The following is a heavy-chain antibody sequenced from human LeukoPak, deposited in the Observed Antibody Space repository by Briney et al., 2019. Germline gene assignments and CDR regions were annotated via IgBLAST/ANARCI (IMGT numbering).Heavy chain of an antibody. CDR1: GGSTSSYY. Sequence: PSETLSLTCTVSGGSTSSYYWSWIRQPPGKGLEWIGYIYYSGSTDYNPSLKSRVTISVDTSKNQFSLKLSSVTAADTAVYYCAREGVTKYYFDYWGQGTLVTVSS. CDR2: IYYSGST. CDR3: AREGVTKYYFDY. V-gene: IGHV4-59*01. D-gene: IGHD4-11*01. J-gene: IGHJ4*02.